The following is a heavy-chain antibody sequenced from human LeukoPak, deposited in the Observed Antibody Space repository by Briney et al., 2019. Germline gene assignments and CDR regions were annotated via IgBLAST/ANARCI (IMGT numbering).Heavy chain of an antibody. D-gene: IGHD6-19*01. CDR1: GGTFSSYA. V-gene: IGHV1-69*05. CDR2: IVPIFGTA. J-gene: IGHJ5*02. Sequence: SVKVSCKASGGTFSSYAISWVRQAPGQGLEWMGGIVPIFGTANYAQKFQGRVTITTDESTSTAYMELSSLRSEDTAVYYCAREHGYSSGWYFVGPSEQESYNWFDPWGQGTLVTVSS. CDR3: AREHGYSSGWYFVGPSEQESYNWFDP.